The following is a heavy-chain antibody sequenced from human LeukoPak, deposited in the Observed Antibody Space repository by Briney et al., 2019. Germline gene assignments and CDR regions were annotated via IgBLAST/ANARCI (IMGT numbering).Heavy chain of an antibody. CDR2: INPNSGGT. D-gene: IGHD3-22*01. J-gene: IGHJ4*02. Sequence: ASVKVSCKVSGYTLTELSMHWVRQAPGQGLEWMGRINPNSGGTNYAQNFQGKVTVTRDTSISTVYMELSGLRSDDTAVYYCTRYYYHTSGFDYWGQGTLVTVSS. CDR1: GYTLTELS. V-gene: IGHV1-2*06. CDR3: TRYYYHTSGFDY.